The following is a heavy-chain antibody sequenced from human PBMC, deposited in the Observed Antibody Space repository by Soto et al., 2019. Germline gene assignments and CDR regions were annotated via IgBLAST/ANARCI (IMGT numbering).Heavy chain of an antibody. CDR2: IWNDGTNK. V-gene: IGHV3-33*01. CDR3: ARDNWNDVSAFDI. J-gene: IGHJ3*02. D-gene: IGHD1-20*01. CDR1: GFTFSSYA. Sequence: QVQLVESGGGVVQPGRSLRLSCAASGFTFSSYAMHWVRQAPGKGLEWVAVIWNDGTNKYYADSVKGRFTISRDNSKTTLYLQMNSLRAEDTAVYYCARDNWNDVSAFDIWGQGTMVTVSS.